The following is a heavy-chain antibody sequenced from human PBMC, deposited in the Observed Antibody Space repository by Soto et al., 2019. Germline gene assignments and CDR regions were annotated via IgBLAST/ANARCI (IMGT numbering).Heavy chain of an antibody. CDR1: GFTFSRYW. Sequence: PGGSLRLSCAASGFTFSRYWMTWVRQAPGKGLEWVANIKQDGSEIYYVDSVKGRFTISRDNAENSLYLQMNSLRAEDTAVYYCARDPVCSGGSCYDYWVQGTLVTVSS. J-gene: IGHJ4*02. V-gene: IGHV3-7*01. CDR2: IKQDGSEI. D-gene: IGHD2-15*01. CDR3: ARDPVCSGGSCYDY.